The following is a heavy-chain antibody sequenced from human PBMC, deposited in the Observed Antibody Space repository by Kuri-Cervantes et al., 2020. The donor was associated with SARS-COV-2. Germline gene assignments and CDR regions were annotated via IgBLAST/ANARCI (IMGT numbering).Heavy chain of an antibody. CDR1: GGTFSSYA. CDR3: ARAGACSSTSCYTPYYYYGMDV. J-gene: IGHJ6*02. V-gene: IGHV1-69*13. CDR2: IIPIFGTA. Sequence: SVKVSCKASGGTFSSYAISWVRQAPGQGLEWMGGIIPIFGTANYAQKFQGRVTITADESTSTAYMELSSLRSEDTAVYYCARAGACSSTSCYTPYYYYGMDVWGQGTTVTVSS. D-gene: IGHD2-2*02.